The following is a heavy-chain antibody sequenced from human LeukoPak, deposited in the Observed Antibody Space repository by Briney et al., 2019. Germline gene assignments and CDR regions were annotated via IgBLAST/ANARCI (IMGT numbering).Heavy chain of an antibody. D-gene: IGHD2-2*01. CDR1: GSTLSSYA. CDR3: AKDGSYCSSTSCLRFDY. V-gene: IGHV3-23*01. Sequence: PGGSLRLSCAASGSTLSSYAMSWVRQAPGKGLEWVSAISGSGGSTYYADSVKGRFTISRDNSKNTLYLQMNSLRAEDTAVYYCAKDGSYCSSTSCLRFDYWGQGTLVTVSS. J-gene: IGHJ4*02. CDR2: ISGSGGST.